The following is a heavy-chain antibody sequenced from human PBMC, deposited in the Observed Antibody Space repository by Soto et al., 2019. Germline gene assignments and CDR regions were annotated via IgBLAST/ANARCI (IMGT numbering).Heavy chain of an antibody. Sequence: ASVKGDCKASGYTFTGYYIHWVRQAPGQGLEXRGWXXXSXGXTXYXXXXQGRVSVTRDTSTSTAYMELSSLRLDATAVYYGARHSGYDYVFDYWGQGILVTVSS. J-gene: IGHJ4*02. CDR3: ARHSGYDYVFDY. CDR2: XXXSXGXT. V-gene: IGHV1-2*02. D-gene: IGHD5-12*01. CDR1: GYTFTGYY.